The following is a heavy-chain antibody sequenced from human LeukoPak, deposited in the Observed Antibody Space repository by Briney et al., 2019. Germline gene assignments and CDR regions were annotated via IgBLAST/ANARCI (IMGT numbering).Heavy chain of an antibody. CDR2: IKSKTDGGTT. CDR1: GFTFSNAW. V-gene: IGHV3-15*01. Sequence: PGGSLRLSCAASGFTFSNAWMSWVRQAPGKGLEWVDRIKSKTDGGTTDYAAPVKGRFTISRDDSKNTLYLQMNSLKTEDTAVYYCTANYYYYMDVWGKGTTVTVSS. CDR3: TANYYYYMDV. J-gene: IGHJ6*03.